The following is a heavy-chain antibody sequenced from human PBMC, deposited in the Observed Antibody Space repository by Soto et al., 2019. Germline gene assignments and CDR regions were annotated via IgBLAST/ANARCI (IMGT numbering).Heavy chain of an antibody. CDR3: AREIQGSYDY. Sequence: ASVKVSCKASGYTFTGQYMHWVRQAPGQGLEWMGWINPNSGDTTYVQKFQGRVTMTRDTSISTAYMELSRLRSDDTAVYYCAREIQGSYDYWGQGTRVTVSS. J-gene: IGHJ4*02. V-gene: IGHV1-2*02. D-gene: IGHD3-16*02. CDR1: GYTFTGQY. CDR2: INPNSGDT.